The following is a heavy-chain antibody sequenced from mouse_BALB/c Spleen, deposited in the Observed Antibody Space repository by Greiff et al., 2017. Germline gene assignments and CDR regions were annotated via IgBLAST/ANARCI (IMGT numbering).Heavy chain of an antibody. CDR1: GYSFTSYY. Sequence: VQLKESGPELMKPGASVKISCKASGYSFTSYYIHWVKQSHGKSLEWIGYIDPFNGGTSYNQKFKGKATLTVDKSSSTAYMHLSSLTSEDSAVYYCARWDGSAMDYWGQGTSVTVSS. J-gene: IGHJ4*01. D-gene: IGHD2-3*01. V-gene: IGHV1S135*01. CDR2: IDPFNGGT. CDR3: ARWDGSAMDY.